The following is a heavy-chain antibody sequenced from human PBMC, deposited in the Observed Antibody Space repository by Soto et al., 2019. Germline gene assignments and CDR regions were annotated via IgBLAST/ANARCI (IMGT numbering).Heavy chain of an antibody. CDR2: INPNRGGT. CDR3: ARGRRYCIGGSCYPTEHNWFDP. D-gene: IGHD2-15*01. Sequence: QVQLVQSGAEVKKPGASVKVSCKASGYTFTGYYMHWVRQAPGQVLERMGWINPNRGGTNYAPKFQGWVTMTRDTSISTAYMELSRLRSDDTAVYYCARGRRYCIGGSCYPTEHNWFDPWGQGTLVTVSS. V-gene: IGHV1-2*04. CDR1: GYTFTGYY. J-gene: IGHJ5*02.